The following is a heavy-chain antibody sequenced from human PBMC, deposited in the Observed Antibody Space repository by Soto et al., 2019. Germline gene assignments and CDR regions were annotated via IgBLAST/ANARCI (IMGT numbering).Heavy chain of an antibody. CDR1: GGSISVYY. CDR2: VYDNGRP. CDR3: ARGVGSSPPRY. J-gene: IGHJ4*02. D-gene: IGHD3-9*01. V-gene: IGHV4-59*01. Sequence: XGTLSLTCTISGGSISVYYWSWIRQSPRQGLEWIGYVYDNGRPYYSPSLKSRVTISADTSKNQISLELTSATAADTAVYYCARGVGSSPPRYWGRGTLVTVSS.